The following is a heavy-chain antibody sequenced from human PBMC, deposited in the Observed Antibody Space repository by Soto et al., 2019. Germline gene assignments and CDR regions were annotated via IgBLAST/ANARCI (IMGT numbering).Heavy chain of an antibody. CDR1: GFTFSSYG. V-gene: IGHV3-33*01. D-gene: IGHD2-15*01. CDR3: ARAVSDIVVVEAAPDY. CDR2: IWYDGSNK. Sequence: QVQLVESGGGVVQPGRSLRLSCAASGFTFSSYGMHWVRQAPGKGLEWVAVIWYDGSNKYYADSVKGRFTISRDNSKNTLYLQRSGLTSEDTAVYYCARAVSDIVVVEAAPDYWGQGTLVTVSS. J-gene: IGHJ4*02.